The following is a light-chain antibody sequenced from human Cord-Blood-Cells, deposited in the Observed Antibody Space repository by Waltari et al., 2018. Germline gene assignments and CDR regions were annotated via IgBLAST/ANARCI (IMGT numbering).Light chain of an antibody. CDR3: CSYAGSSTFVV. Sequence: GSPGQSITISCTGTSSDVGSYNLVSWYQQHPGKAPKLMIYEGSKRPSGVSNRFSRSKSGNTASLTISGLQAEDEADYYCCSYAGSSTFVVFGGGTKLTVL. CDR1: SSDVGSYNL. V-gene: IGLV2-23*03. J-gene: IGLJ2*01. CDR2: EGS.